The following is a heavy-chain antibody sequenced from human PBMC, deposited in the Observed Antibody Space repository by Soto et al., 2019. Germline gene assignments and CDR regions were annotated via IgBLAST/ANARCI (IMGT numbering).Heavy chain of an antibody. D-gene: IGHD4-17*01. Sequence: GESLKISCKGSGYTFTTFWIGWVRQLPGKGLEWMGIIYPGDSDTRYSPSFRGQVTISADKSITTVFLQWSSLKASGTAMFYCARVSHVYGDYVGAFDIWGQGTMVTVSS. V-gene: IGHV5-51*01. CDR1: GYTFTTFW. CDR3: ARVSHVYGDYVGAFDI. J-gene: IGHJ3*02. CDR2: IYPGDSDT.